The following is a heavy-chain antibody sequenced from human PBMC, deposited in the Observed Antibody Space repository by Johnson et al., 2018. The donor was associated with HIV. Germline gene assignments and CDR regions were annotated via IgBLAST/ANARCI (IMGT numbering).Heavy chain of an antibody. CDR3: VRVGKYGGGECYSGVYVFDV. J-gene: IGHJ3*01. D-gene: IGHD2-21*01. CDR1: GFTFDHYD. V-gene: IGHV3-20*01. CDR2: ITWNGGST. Sequence: EVQLVESGGHVVRPGGSLRLSCAASGFTFDHYDMSWVRQVPGKGLEWVSGITWNGGSTGYEDSVKGRFIISRDNAKISLYMQMNSLRVEDTALYNCVRVGKYGGGECYSGVYVFDVWGQVTMVTVSS.